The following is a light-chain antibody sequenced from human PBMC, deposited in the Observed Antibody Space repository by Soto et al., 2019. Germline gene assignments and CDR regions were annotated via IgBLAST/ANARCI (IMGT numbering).Light chain of an antibody. CDR1: QRITDW. CDR2: KAS. Sequence: DIQMTQSPSTLSASVGDRVTITCRASQRITDWLAWYQQKPGKAPTLLIYKASRLESGVPSSFSGSGSGTAFTLTNSSLQPDDLATYYGHQYSSQWTFGQGTKVEIK. V-gene: IGKV1-5*03. CDR3: HQYSSQWT. J-gene: IGKJ1*01.